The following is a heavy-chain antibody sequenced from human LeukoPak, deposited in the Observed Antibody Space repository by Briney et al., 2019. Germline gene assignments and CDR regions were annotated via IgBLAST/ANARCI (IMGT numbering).Heavy chain of an antibody. CDR2: FYSSTRT. CDR1: GDSLSSGSRY. CDR3: ARCMSELDYGDYAYYYHMDV. J-gene: IGHJ6*04. Sequence: PSQTLSLTCTVSGDSLSSGSRYWSWIRQPAGKGLEWIGHFYSSTRTTYNPSLESRVTISGDTAKNQFSLKLDSVTAADTAVYFCARCMSELDYGDYAYYYHMDVWGKGTTVTVSS. D-gene: IGHD4-17*01. V-gene: IGHV4-61*09.